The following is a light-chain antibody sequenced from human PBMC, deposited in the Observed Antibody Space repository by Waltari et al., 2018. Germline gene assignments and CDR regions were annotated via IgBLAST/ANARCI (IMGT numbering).Light chain of an antibody. Sequence: IQMTQSPSSVSASVGDRVTITCRASQGISSWLAWYQQKPGKAPRLLISAASALQSGVPSRFIGSGSELHFTLTINNLQPEDFATYYCQQANSFPWTFGQGTKVEIK. J-gene: IGKJ1*01. CDR3: QQANSFPWT. V-gene: IGKV1-12*01. CDR2: AAS. CDR1: QGISSW.